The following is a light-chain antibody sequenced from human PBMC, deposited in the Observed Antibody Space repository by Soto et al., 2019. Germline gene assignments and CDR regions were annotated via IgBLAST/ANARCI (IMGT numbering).Light chain of an antibody. Sequence: QSALTQPASVSGSPGQSITISCTGTSSDVEGYNFVSWYQHHPGKAPKLIIYDVSNRPSGVSSRFSGFKSGNTASLIVSWLQAEDEADYYCTSYTTSFTYVFGTGTKVTVL. V-gene: IGLV2-14*03. CDR1: SSDVEGYNF. CDR3: TSYTTSFTYV. CDR2: DVS. J-gene: IGLJ1*01.